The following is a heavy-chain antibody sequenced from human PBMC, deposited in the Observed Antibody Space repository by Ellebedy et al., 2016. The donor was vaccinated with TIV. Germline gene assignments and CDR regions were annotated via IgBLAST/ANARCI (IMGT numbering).Heavy chain of an antibody. CDR1: GFTFSSFW. D-gene: IGHD5-12*01. CDR3: ARDRGYDTFDY. CDR2: INQVGNEK. J-gene: IGHJ4*02. Sequence: GESLKISCGASGFTFSSFWMGWVRRAPGKGLEWVATINQVGNEKYYVDSVKGRFTISRDNAKTSLYLQMNSLRAEDTAVYYCARDRGYDTFDYWGQGILVTVSS. V-gene: IGHV3-7*01.